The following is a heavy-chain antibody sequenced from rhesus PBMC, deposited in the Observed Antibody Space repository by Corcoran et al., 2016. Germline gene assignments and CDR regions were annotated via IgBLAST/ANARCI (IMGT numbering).Heavy chain of an antibody. CDR3: ARSPPLAYFRFDV. CDR1: GGSISGYY. D-gene: IGHD2-27*01. Sequence: QVQLQESGPGLVKSSETLSLTCAVSGGSISGYYWNWLRQSPGQGLEWIGFMGGGRGSTEHIHSLKSRVTSSTDTSKNHFSLKLRAVTAADTAVYYCARSPPLAYFRFDVWGAGVLVTVSS. J-gene: IGHJ5-1*01. CDR2: MGGGRGST. V-gene: IGHV4-165*02.